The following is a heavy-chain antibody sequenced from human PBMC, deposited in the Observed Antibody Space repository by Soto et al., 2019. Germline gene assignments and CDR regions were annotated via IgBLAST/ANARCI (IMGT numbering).Heavy chain of an antibody. J-gene: IGHJ6*02. CDR2: IDHSGST. Sequence: QVQLQQWGAGLLKPSETLSLTCAVYGGSFSAYYWSWIRQPPGKGLDWIGEIDHSGSTNYNPSLESRVTISVDTSKNQFSLKVSSVTAADTAVYHCARTDRAIFYGMDVWGQGTTVTVSS. D-gene: IGHD3-22*01. CDR3: ARTDRAIFYGMDV. V-gene: IGHV4-34*01. CDR1: GGSFSAYY.